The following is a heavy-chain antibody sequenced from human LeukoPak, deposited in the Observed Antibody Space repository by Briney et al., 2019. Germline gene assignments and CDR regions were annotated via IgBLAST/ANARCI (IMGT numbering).Heavy chain of an antibody. J-gene: IGHJ4*02. V-gene: IGHV3-23*01. Sequence: GGSLRLSCAASGFTFSSYAMSWVRQAPGKGLEWVSAISGSGGSTYYADSVKGRFTISRDNSKSTLYLQMNSLRAEDTAVYYCAKDLNERRRWELGSFDYWGQGTLVTVSS. D-gene: IGHD1-26*01. CDR3: AKDLNERRRWELGSFDY. CDR2: ISGSGGST. CDR1: GFTFSSYA.